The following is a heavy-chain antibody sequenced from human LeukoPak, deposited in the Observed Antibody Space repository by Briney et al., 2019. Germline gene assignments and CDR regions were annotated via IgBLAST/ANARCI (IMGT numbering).Heavy chain of an antibody. CDR3: ARDHRATLNYFDY. Sequence: ASETPSLTCTVSGGSISSGDYYWSWIRQPPGKGLEWIGYIYYSGSTYYNPSLKSRVTISVDTSKNQFSLKLSSVTAADTAVYYCARDHRATLNYFDYWGQGTLVTVSS. D-gene: IGHD5-24*01. CDR1: GGSISSGDYY. V-gene: IGHV4-30-4*08. CDR2: IYYSGST. J-gene: IGHJ4*02.